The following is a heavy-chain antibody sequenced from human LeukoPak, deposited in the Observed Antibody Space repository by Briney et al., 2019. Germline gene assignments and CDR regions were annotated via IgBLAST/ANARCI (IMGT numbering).Heavy chain of an antibody. CDR2: IYHSGST. CDR3: AGHHYYYYMDV. V-gene: IGHV4-38-2*01. J-gene: IGHJ6*03. CDR1: GYSISSGYY. Sequence: PSETLSLTCAVSGYSISSGYYWGWIRQPPGKGLEWIGSIYHSGSTYYNPSLKSRVTISVDTSKNQFSLKLSSVTAADTAVYYCAGHHYYYYMDVWGKGTTVTVSS.